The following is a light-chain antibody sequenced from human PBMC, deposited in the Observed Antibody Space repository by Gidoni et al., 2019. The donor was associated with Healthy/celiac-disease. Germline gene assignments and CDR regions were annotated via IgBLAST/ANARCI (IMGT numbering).Light chain of an antibody. V-gene: IGLV3-9*01. CDR1: HIGSKN. Sequence: SYKLTQPLSVSVALGQPARITCGGKHIGSKNVHWYQQKPGQAPVMVIYRNSNRPSGIPERFSGSNSGNTATLTISRAQAGDEADYYCQVWDSNTVVFATGTKVTVL. J-gene: IGLJ1*01. CDR2: RNS. CDR3: QVWDSNTVV.